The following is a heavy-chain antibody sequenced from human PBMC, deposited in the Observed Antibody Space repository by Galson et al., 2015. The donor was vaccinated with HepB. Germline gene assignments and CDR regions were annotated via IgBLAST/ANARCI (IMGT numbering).Heavy chain of an antibody. CDR2: IIPIFGTA. Sequence: SVKVSCKASGGTFSSYAISWVRQAPGQGLEWMGGIIPIFGTANYAQKFQGRVTITADKSTSTAYMELSSLRSEDTAVYYCATATGLGRDGYSVDLDLSHAFDIWGQGTMVTVSS. V-gene: IGHV1-69*06. CDR3: ATATGLGRDGYSVDLDLSHAFDI. D-gene: IGHD5-24*01. J-gene: IGHJ3*02. CDR1: GGTFSSYA.